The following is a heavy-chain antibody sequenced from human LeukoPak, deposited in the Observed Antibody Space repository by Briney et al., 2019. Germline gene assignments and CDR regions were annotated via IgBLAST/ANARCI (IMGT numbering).Heavy chain of an antibody. CDR3: ARAKVTYYDFWSGYTYYYYMDV. J-gene: IGHJ6*03. Sequence: RGSLRLSCAASGFTFSSYWMSWVRQAPGKGLEWVANIKQDGSEKYYVDSVKGRFTISRDNAKNSLYLQMNSLRVEDTAVYYCARAKVTYYDFWSGYTYYYYMDVWGKGTTVTVSS. V-gene: IGHV3-7*01. CDR2: IKQDGSEK. CDR1: GFTFSSYW. D-gene: IGHD3-3*01.